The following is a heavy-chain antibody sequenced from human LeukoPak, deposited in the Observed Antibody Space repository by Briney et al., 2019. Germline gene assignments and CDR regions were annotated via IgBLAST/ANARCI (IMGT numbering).Heavy chain of an antibody. V-gene: IGHV1-46*01. CDR2: INPSGGST. D-gene: IGHD4-23*01. J-gene: IGHJ4*02. CDR1: GYTFTSYY. CDR3: ARAMVVTDYYFDY. Sequence: GASVTVSCTASGYTFTSYYMHWVRQAPGQGLEWMGIINPSGGSTSYAQKFQGRVTMTRDTSTSTVYMELSSLRSEDTAVYYCARAMVVTDYYFDYWGQGTLVTVSS.